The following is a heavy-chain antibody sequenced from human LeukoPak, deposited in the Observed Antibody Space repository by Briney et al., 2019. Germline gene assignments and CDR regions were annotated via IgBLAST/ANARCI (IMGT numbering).Heavy chain of an antibody. CDR2: IYYSGSA. J-gene: IGHJ4*02. D-gene: IGHD2-8*01. CDR1: GGSFSAYY. CDR3: ARAPNPDFFDD. V-gene: IGHV4-59*01. Sequence: SETLSLTCAVYGGSFSAYYWSWVRQPPGKGLEWIGYIYYSGSANYNPSLKSRVTISVDTSRNQFSLKLSSVTAADTAVYYCARAPNPDFFDDWGQGTLVTVSS.